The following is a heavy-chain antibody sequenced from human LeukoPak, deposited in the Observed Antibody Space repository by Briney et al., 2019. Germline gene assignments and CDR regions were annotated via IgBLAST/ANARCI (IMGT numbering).Heavy chain of an antibody. CDR2: ISWNSGSI. D-gene: IGHD1-7*01. CDR3: AKDLELRGNWFDP. V-gene: IGHV3-9*01. Sequence: PGGSLRLSCAASGFTFDDYAMHWVRQAPGKGLEWVSGISWNSGSIGYADSVKGRFTISRDNSKNTLYLQMNSLRAEDTAVYYCAKDLELRGNWFDPWGQGTLVTVSS. CDR1: GFTFDDYA. J-gene: IGHJ5*02.